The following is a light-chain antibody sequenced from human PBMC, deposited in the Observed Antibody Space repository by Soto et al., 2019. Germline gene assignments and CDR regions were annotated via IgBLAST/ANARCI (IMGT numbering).Light chain of an antibody. Sequence: DIQVTQSPSSVSASVGDRVTITCRASQDINNWLAWYQQKPGKAPKLLIYTTSNLQSGVPSRFSGSGSRTDFTLTISSLQPEDFATYYCQQANSFPLTFGGGTKVEIK. CDR1: QDINNW. J-gene: IGKJ4*01. CDR3: QQANSFPLT. CDR2: TTS. V-gene: IGKV1D-12*01.